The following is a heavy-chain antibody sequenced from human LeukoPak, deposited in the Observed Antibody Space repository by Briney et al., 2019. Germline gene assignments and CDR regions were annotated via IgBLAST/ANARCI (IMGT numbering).Heavy chain of an antibody. CDR2: IIPIFGTA. Sequence: GASVKVSCKASGGTFSGYAISWVRQAPGQGLEWMGGIIPIFGTANYAQKFQGRVTITTDESTSTAYMELSSLRSEDTAVYYCARGVQLWYFDYWGQGTLVTVSS. V-gene: IGHV1-69*05. J-gene: IGHJ4*02. CDR3: ARGVQLWYFDY. CDR1: GGTFSGYA. D-gene: IGHD5-18*01.